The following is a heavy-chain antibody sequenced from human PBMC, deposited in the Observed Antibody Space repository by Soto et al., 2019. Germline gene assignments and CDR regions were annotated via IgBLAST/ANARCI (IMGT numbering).Heavy chain of an antibody. D-gene: IGHD3-22*01. CDR3: ARGTLAYYYDSSGPLDY. CDR1: GFTFGGYG. Sequence: GGSLRPSGAASGFTFGGYGMTWVPQAQGKGLGWVAKKKREGGEKYCVDSGKGRFTISRDNAKNSLYLLLNSLRAEDTAVYYCARGTLAYYYDSSGPLDYWGQGTLVTVSS. V-gene: IGHV3-7*01. J-gene: IGHJ4*02. CDR2: KKREGGEK.